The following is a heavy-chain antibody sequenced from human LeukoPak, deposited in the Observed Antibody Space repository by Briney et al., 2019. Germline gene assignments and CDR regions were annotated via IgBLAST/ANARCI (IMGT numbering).Heavy chain of an antibody. D-gene: IGHD6-19*01. Sequence: GGSLRLSCAASGFTFSSYSMNWVRQAPGKGLEWVSSISSSSSYINYADSVKGRFTISRDNAKNSLFLQMNSLRAEDTAVYYCARDRVAMAPNFDYWGQGTLVTVSS. J-gene: IGHJ4*02. V-gene: IGHV3-21*01. CDR2: ISSSSSYI. CDR1: GFTFSSYS. CDR3: ARDRVAMAPNFDY.